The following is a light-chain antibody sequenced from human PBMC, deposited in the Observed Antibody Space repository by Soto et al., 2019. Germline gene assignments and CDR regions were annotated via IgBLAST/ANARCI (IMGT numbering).Light chain of an antibody. Sequence: DIQMTQSPSSLSASAVDRVTITFRASQSISSYLNWYQQKPGKAPKLLIYAASSLQSGVPSRFSGSGSGTDFTLTISSLQPEDFAVYYCHQSNDWWTFGQGTKVDIK. J-gene: IGKJ1*01. V-gene: IGKV1-39*01. CDR2: AAS. CDR1: QSISSY. CDR3: HQSNDWWT.